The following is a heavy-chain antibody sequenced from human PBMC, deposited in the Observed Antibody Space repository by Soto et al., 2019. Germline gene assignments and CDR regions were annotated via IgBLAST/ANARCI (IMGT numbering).Heavy chain of an antibody. V-gene: IGHV1-69*13. D-gene: IGHD2-2*01. J-gene: IGHJ6*02. Sequence: VASVKVSCKASGGTFGSYAITWVRRAPGQGLEWVGGIIPILNSPAYAQKFRARVVITADEITNTAYMELNSLRIDDTAVYYCAREAPYCTSATCPKFYDMDVWGQGT. CDR3: AREAPYCTSATCPKFYDMDV. CDR1: GGTFGSYA. CDR2: IIPILNSP.